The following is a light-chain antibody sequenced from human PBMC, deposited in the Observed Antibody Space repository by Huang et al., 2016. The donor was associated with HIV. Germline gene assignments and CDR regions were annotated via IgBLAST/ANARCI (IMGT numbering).Light chain of an antibody. CDR1: QSISSW. CDR2: TAS. CDR3: QQYNSLAWT. V-gene: IGKV1-5*03. J-gene: IGKJ1*01. Sequence: DIQMTQSPSTLSASVGDRVNITCRASQSISSWLAWYQQKPGKAPNLLIYTASSLESGVPSRFSGSGSGTEFTLTISSLQPEDFATYYCQQYNSLAWTFGQGTKVEI.